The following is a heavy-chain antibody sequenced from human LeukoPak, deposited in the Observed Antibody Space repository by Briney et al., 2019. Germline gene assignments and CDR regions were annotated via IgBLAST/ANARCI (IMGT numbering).Heavy chain of an antibody. J-gene: IGHJ4*02. CDR1: GYTFTSYY. D-gene: IGHD4-23*01. CDR2: INPSGGST. V-gene: IGHV1-46*01. Sequence: GASVKVSCKASGYTFTSYYMHWVRQAPGQGLEWMGIINPSGGSTSYAQKFRGRVTMTRDTSTSTVYMDLSSLRSEDTAVYYCAREASGGYFDYWGQGTLVTVSS. CDR3: AREASGGYFDY.